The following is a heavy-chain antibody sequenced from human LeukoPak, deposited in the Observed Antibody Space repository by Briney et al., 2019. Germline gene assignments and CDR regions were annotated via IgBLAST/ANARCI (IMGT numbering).Heavy chain of an antibody. CDR2: IYYSGST. V-gene: IGHV4-30-4*01. J-gene: IGHJ4*02. Sequence: PSQTLSLTCSVSGGPISSSDYYWSWIRQPPGKGLEWIGYIYYSGSTYYNPSLKSRITISGDTSKKQFSLKLSSVTAANTAVYYCARLTYYYDDGGYAFDYWGQGTLVTVSS. CDR3: ARLTYYYDDGGYAFDY. D-gene: IGHD3-22*01. CDR1: GGPISSSDYY.